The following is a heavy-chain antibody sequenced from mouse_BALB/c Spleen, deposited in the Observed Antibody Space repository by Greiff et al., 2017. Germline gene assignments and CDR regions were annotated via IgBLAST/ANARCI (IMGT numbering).Heavy chain of an antibody. CDR2: IWWDDDK. D-gene: IGHD1-1*01. Sequence: QVTLKVSGPGILQPSQTLSLTCSFSGFSLSTSGMGVGWIRQPSGKGLEWLAHIWWDDDKRYNPALKSRLTISKDTSSNQVFLKIASVDTADTATYYCARLGGELLRYAMDYWGQGTSVTVSS. CDR3: ARLGGELLRYAMDY. CDR1: GFSLSTSGMG. V-gene: IGHV8-8*01. J-gene: IGHJ4*01.